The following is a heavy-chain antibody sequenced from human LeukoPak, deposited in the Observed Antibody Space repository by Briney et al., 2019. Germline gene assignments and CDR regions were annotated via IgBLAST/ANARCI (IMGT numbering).Heavy chain of an antibody. Sequence: PSETLSLTCTVSGGSISSYYWSWIRQPPGKGLEWIGYIYYSGSTNYNPSLKSRVTISVDTSKNQFSLKLSSVTAADTAVYCCARARITGTTFAYYYYGMDVWGQGTTVTVSS. D-gene: IGHD1-7*01. CDR2: IYYSGST. J-gene: IGHJ6*02. CDR3: ARARITGTTFAYYYYGMDV. V-gene: IGHV4-59*01. CDR1: GGSISSYY.